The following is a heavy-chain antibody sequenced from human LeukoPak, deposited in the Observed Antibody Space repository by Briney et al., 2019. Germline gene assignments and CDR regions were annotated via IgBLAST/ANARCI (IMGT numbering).Heavy chain of an antibody. CDR2: IIENGGET. D-gene: IGHD5-18*01. Sequence: PGGSLRLSCAASGFTFNKFAMSWVRQAPGKGLEWVSGIIENGGETYYADSVRGRFTISRDNSKNTLSLQVSSLRAEDTAVYYCAKDRYSYAFEYSDSWGQGTLVTVSS. V-gene: IGHV3-23*01. J-gene: IGHJ4*02. CDR1: GFTFNKFA. CDR3: AKDRYSYAFEYSDS.